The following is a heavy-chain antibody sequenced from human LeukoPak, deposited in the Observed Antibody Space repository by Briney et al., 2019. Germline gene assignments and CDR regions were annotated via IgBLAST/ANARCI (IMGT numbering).Heavy chain of an antibody. CDR1: GFTFDDYA. CDR3: ARDNVGATGCFDY. J-gene: IGHJ4*02. Sequence: GGSLRLSCAASGFTFDDYAMHWVRQAPGKGLEWVSGISWNSGSIGYADSVKGRFTISRDNAKNSLYLQMNSLRAEDTAVYYCARDNVGATGCFDYWGQGTLVTVSS. V-gene: IGHV3-9*01. D-gene: IGHD1-26*01. CDR2: ISWNSGSI.